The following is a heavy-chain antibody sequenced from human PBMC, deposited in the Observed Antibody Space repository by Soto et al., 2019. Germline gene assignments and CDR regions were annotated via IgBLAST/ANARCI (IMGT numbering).Heavy chain of an antibody. J-gene: IGHJ3*02. CDR2: IYYSGST. D-gene: IGHD3-22*01. V-gene: IGHV4-39*01. CDR3: ARPLYYYDSSGEDAFDI. CDR1: GGSISSSSYY. Sequence: XETXSLTCTVSGGSISSSSYYWGWIRQPPGKGLEWIGSIYYSGSTYYNQSLKNRVTISVDTSKNQFSLKLSSVTAAYTSFYYCARPLYYYDSSGEDAFDIWGQWTMVT.